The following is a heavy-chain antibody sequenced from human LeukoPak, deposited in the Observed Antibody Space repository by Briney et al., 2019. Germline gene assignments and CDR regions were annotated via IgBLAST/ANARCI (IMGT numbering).Heavy chain of an antibody. J-gene: IGHJ4*01. V-gene: IGHV4-39*01. CDR2: IDYRGTT. Sequence: SETLSLTCTVSGGSVGSTTYYWGWIRQPPGKGLEWIGHIDYRGTTYYNPSLKSRVAISADTSKNQFSLKLSSVTAADTAVYYCARVAYSVYDSIYWGQGTLVTVSS. D-gene: IGHD5/OR15-5a*01. CDR3: ARVAYSVYDSIY. CDR1: GGSVGSTTYY.